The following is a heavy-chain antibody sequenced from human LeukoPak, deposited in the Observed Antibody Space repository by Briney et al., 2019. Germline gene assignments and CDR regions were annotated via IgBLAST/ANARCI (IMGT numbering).Heavy chain of an antibody. J-gene: IGHJ6*03. Sequence: GGSLRLSCAASGFTVSSNYMSWVRQAPEKGLEWVSVIYSGGSTYYADSVRGRFTISRDNSKNTLYLQMNSLRAEDTAVYYCARDRNDYGDYYYYYIDVWGKGTTVTVSS. CDR1: GFTVSSNY. CDR3: ARDRNDYGDYYYYYIDV. CDR2: IYSGGST. V-gene: IGHV3-66*02. D-gene: IGHD4-17*01.